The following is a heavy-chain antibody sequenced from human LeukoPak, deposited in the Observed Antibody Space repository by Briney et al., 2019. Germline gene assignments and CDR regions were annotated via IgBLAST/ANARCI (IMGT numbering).Heavy chain of an antibody. Sequence: SETLSLTCTVSGGSISNYFWTWIRQPPGKGLEWIGYIDYSGSTNYNPSLKSRVTISVDTSKNQFSLKLTSVTVADTAVYYCARMYSSTIPPGYWGQGTLVTVSS. J-gene: IGHJ4*02. CDR2: IDYSGST. V-gene: IGHV4-59*01. CDR3: ARMYSSTIPPGY. D-gene: IGHD6-13*01. CDR1: GGSISNYF.